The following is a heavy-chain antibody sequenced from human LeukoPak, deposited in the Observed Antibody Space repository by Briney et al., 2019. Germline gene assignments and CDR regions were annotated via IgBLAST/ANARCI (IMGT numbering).Heavy chain of an antibody. Sequence: SETLSLTCTVSGGSIGSYYWSWIRQPPGKGLEWIGYIYYSGSTNYNPSLKSRVTISVDTSKNQFSLKLSSVTAADTAVYYCARARYSSGWYGFDPWGQGTLVTVSS. CDR1: GGSIGSYY. D-gene: IGHD6-19*01. V-gene: IGHV4-59*01. J-gene: IGHJ5*02. CDR2: IYYSGST. CDR3: ARARYSSGWYGFDP.